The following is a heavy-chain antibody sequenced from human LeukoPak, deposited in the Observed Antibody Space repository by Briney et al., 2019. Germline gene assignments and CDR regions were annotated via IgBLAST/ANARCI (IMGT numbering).Heavy chain of an antibody. D-gene: IGHD6-19*01. CDR1: GFTFSTYS. Sequence: GGSLRLSCAASGFTFSTYSMNWVRQAPGKGLEWISYITDDASTIYYADSVQGRFTISRDNAENSLFLQMTSLRVEDTAVYYCVARGGWARFDYWGQGALVTVSA. J-gene: IGHJ4*02. CDR3: VARGGWARFDY. CDR2: ITDDASTI. V-gene: IGHV3-48*04.